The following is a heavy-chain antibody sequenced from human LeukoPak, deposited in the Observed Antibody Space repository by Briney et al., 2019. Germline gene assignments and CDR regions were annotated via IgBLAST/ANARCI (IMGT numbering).Heavy chain of an antibody. J-gene: IGHJ5*02. Sequence: PSETLSLTCTVSGGSISSYYWSWIRQPPGKGLEWIGYIYYSGSTNYNPSLKSRVTISVDTPKNQFSLKLSSVTAADTAVYYCARHPGINWFDPWGQGTLVTVSS. CDR3: ARHPGINWFDP. CDR2: IYYSGST. V-gene: IGHV4-59*08. CDR1: GGSISSYY.